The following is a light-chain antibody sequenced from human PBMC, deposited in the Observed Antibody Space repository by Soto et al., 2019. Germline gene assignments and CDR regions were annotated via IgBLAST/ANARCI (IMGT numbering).Light chain of an antibody. CDR2: AAS. V-gene: IGKV1-39*01. CDR3: QQSYSTPQYT. CDR1: QSISSY. J-gene: IGKJ2*01. Sequence: DIQMTQSPSSLSASVGDRVTITCRASQSISSYLNWYQQKPGKAPKLLIYAASSLQSGVPSRFSGSGSGTDFTLTISSLHPADFATYYCQQSYSTPQYTFGQGTKVDIK.